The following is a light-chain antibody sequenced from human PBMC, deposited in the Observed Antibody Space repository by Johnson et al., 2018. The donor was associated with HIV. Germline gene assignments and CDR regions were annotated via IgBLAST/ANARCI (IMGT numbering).Light chain of an antibody. J-gene: IGLJ1*01. CDR2: DNN. CDR3: GKWDSSLSAYNYV. Sequence: QSILTQPTSVSAAPGQKVNISCSGSSSNIGNNYVSWYQQLPGTAPKLLIYDNNKRPSGIPDRLSGSKSGTSATLGITGLQTEDEADYYCGKWDSSLSAYNYVFGTGTKVTVL. V-gene: IGLV1-51*01. CDR1: SSNIGNNY.